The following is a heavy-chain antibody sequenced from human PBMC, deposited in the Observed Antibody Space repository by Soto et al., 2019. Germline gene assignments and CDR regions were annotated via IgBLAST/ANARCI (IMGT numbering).Heavy chain of an antibody. V-gene: IGHV3-15*01. CDR2: IKSKTDGGTI. CDR1: GFTFSHMW. D-gene: IGHD2-21*01. CDR3: TASPAIVVSPTAGHYEGFDV. J-gene: IGHJ3*01. Sequence: EVQLVESGGGLVEPGGSLRLACAASGFTFSHMWMSWVRQGPGKGPEWVGRIKSKTDGGTIDYAASGRGRFIISRDDSKEIVFLQMNSLKVELTAVYYCTASPAIVVSPTAGHYEGFDVWGQGTMVTVS.